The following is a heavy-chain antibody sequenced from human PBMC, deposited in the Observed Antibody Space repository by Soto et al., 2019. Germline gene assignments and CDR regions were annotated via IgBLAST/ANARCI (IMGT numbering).Heavy chain of an antibody. CDR3: ARALHRYDFWSGPTPWYFDY. D-gene: IGHD3-3*01. Sequence: SETLSLTCAVSGYSISSGYYWGWIRQPPGKGLEWIGSIYHSGSTYYNPSLKSRVTISVDTSKNQFSLKLSSVTAADTAVYYCARALHRYDFWSGPTPWYFDYWGQGTLVTVSS. V-gene: IGHV4-38-2*01. CDR1: GYSISSGYY. J-gene: IGHJ4*02. CDR2: IYHSGST.